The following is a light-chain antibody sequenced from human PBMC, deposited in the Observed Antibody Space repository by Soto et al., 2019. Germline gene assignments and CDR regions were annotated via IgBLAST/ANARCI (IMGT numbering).Light chain of an antibody. CDR3: CSYAASTSVV. CDR2: EGS. V-gene: IGLV2-23*01. J-gene: IGLJ2*01. CDR1: SSDLATYSL. Sequence: QSALTQPASVSGSPGQSITISCSGISSDLATYSLVSWYQQHPGKVPKLVMYEGSKRPSGISNRFSGSKSGNTASLTISGLQAEDEADYYCCSYAASTSVVFGGGTKLTVL.